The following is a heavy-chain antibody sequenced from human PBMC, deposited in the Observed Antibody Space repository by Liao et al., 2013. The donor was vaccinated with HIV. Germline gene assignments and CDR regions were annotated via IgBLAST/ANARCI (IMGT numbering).Heavy chain of an antibody. V-gene: IGHV4-34*01. CDR1: GGSFSGHY. Sequence: QVQLQQWGAGLLKPSETLSLTCAVYGGSFSGHYWNWIRQPPGKGLEWIGEINHSGSANYNPSLKSRVTISVDTSKNQFSLKVSSVTAADTAVYYCARGSRLRLGLVDYWGQGTLVTVSS. J-gene: IGHJ4*02. CDR3: ARGSRLRLGLVDY. D-gene: IGHD3-16*01. CDR2: INHSGSA.